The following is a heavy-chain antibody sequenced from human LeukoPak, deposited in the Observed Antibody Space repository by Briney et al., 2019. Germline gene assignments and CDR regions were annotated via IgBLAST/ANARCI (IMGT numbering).Heavy chain of an antibody. D-gene: IGHD4-17*01. CDR1: GFTLANYW. CDR2: IKPDGSHK. Sequence: PGGSLRLSCAASGFTLANYWMTWVRRLPGMGLGWVPTIKPDGSHKFYVDYVKDRFTISRDNAKNSLFLQINSLRDEDTAAYYGVEGPTVTSHWGQGTLVTVSS. V-gene: IGHV3-7*01. J-gene: IGHJ4*02. CDR3: VEGPTVTSH.